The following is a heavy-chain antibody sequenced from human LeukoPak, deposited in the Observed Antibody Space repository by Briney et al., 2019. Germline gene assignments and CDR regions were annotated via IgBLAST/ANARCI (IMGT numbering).Heavy chain of an antibody. CDR3: AKVSRYCSGGSCRPDYYYGMDV. CDR1: GFTFSSYG. V-gene: IGHV3-30*18. J-gene: IGHJ6*04. D-gene: IGHD2-15*01. CDR2: ISYDGSNK. Sequence: GGSLRLSCAASGFTFSSYGMHWVRQAPGKGLEWVAVISYDGSNKYYADSVKGRFTISRDNSKNTLYLQMNSLRAEDTALYYCAKVSRYCSGGSCRPDYYYGMDVWGKGTTVTVSS.